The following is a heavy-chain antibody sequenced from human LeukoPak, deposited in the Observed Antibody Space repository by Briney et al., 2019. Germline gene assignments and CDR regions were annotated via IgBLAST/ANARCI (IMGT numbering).Heavy chain of an antibody. V-gene: IGHV3-33*06. CDR3: AKVYGDYRYYYYYYGMDV. CDR1: GFTFSSYG. J-gene: IGHJ6*02. D-gene: IGHD4-17*01. CDR2: IWYDGSNK. Sequence: PGGSLRLSCAASGFTFSSYGMHWVRQAPGKGLEWVAVIWYDGSNKYYADSVKGRFTISRDNSKNTLYLQMNSLRAEDTAVYYCAKVYGDYRYYYYYYGMDVWGQGTTVTVSS.